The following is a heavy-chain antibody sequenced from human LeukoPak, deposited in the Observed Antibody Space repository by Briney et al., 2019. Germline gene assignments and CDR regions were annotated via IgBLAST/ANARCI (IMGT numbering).Heavy chain of an antibody. CDR1: GGTFSSYA. Sequence: GASVKVSCKASGGTFSSYALSWVRQAPGQGLEWMGGIIPLFATANYAQKFQGRVTLTMDESTNTGYMELSSLRSEDTAVYYCARDLVPAASGGWFDPWGQGTLVTVSS. V-gene: IGHV1-69*05. D-gene: IGHD2-2*01. CDR3: ARDLVPAASGGWFDP. J-gene: IGHJ5*02. CDR2: IIPLFATA.